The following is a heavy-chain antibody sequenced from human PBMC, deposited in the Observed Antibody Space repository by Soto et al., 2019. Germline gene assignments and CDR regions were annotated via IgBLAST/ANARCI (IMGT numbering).Heavy chain of an antibody. CDR1: GFTFSSYG. J-gene: IGHJ4*02. D-gene: IGHD3-22*01. CDR2: IWYDGSNK. Sequence: QVQLVESGGGVVQPGRSLRLSCAASGFTFSSYGMHWVRQAPGKGLEWVAVIWYDGSNKYYADSVKGRFTISRDNSKNTLYLQMNSLRAEDTAVYYCARNSYYDSTPCPLAHWGQGTLVTVSS. CDR3: ARNSYYDSTPCPLAH. V-gene: IGHV3-33*01.